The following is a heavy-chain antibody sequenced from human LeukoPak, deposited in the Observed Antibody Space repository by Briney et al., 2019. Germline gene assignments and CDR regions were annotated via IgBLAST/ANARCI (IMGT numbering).Heavy chain of an antibody. V-gene: IGHV4-59*01. CDR3: ARDARGYYDSPFDY. J-gene: IGHJ4*02. Sequence: SETLSLTCTVSGGSISSYYWSWIRQPPGKGLDWIGYIYYSGSTNYNPSLKSRVTISVDTSKNQFSLRLSSVTAADTAVYYCARDARGYYDSPFDYWGQGTLVTVSS. CDR1: GGSISSYY. D-gene: IGHD3-22*01. CDR2: IYYSGST.